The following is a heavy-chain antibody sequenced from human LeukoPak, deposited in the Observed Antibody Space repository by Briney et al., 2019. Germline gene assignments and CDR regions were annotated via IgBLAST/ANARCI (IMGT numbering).Heavy chain of an antibody. CDR3: ARTAIVVVVAATPSFDY. J-gene: IGHJ4*02. D-gene: IGHD2-15*01. CDR2: ISAYNGNT. CDR1: GYTFTSYG. Sequence: ASVKVSCKASGYTFTSYGISWVRQAPVQGMEWMGWISAYNGNTNYAQKLQGRVTMTTDTSTSTAYMELRSLRSDDTAVYYCARTAIVVVVAATPSFDYWGQGTLVTVSS. V-gene: IGHV1-18*01.